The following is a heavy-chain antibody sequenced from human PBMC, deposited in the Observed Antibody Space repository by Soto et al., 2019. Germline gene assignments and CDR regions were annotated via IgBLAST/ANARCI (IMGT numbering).Heavy chain of an antibody. D-gene: IGHD1-1*01. V-gene: IGHV3-53*01. CDR1: GFPVSSNY. J-gene: IGHJ4*02. Sequence: GXSQSLSCSASGFPVSSNYMSWVRPDPGKGLEWVSVIYSGGSTYYADSVKGRFTISRDNSKNTLYLQMNSLRAEDTAVYYCARDATSVEPELEATDYWGQGTRVTVSP. CDR3: ARDATSVEPELEATDY. CDR2: IYSGGST.